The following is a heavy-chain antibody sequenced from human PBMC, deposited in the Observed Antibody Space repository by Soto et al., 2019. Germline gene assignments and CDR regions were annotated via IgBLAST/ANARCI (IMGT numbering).Heavy chain of an antibody. CDR1: GGSISSGGYS. CDR3: ARVSYYDSSGYYCTRGPRPTSIGTGAF. CDR2: IYHSGST. Sequence: SETLSLTCAVSGGSISSGGYSWSWIRQPPGKGLEWIGYIYHSGSTYYNPSLKSRVTMSVDRSKNQFSLKLSSVTAADTAVYYCARVSYYDSSGYYCTRGPRPTSIGTGAFWGQGTLVTVSS. V-gene: IGHV4-30-2*01. D-gene: IGHD3-22*01. J-gene: IGHJ4*02.